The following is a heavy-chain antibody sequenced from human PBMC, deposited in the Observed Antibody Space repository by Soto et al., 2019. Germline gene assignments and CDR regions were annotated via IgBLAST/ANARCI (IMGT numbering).Heavy chain of an antibody. CDR2: ISSSSSYT. D-gene: IGHD6-6*01. CDR1: GFTFSDYY. J-gene: IGHJ4*02. V-gene: IGHV3-11*06. CDR3: ARVKLVGHYFDY. Sequence: QVQLVESGGGLVKPGGSLRLSCAASGFTFSDYYMSWIRQAPGKGLEWVSYISSSSSYTNYADSVKGRFTISRDNAKNSLYLQMNCLRAEDTAVYYCARVKLVGHYFDYWGQGTLVTVSS.